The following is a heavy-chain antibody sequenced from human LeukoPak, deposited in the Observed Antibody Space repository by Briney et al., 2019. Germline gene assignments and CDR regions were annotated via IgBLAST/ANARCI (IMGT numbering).Heavy chain of an antibody. CDR2: ISYDGSNK. J-gene: IGHJ4*02. CDR1: GFTFSSYA. D-gene: IGHD3-22*01. Sequence: PGGSLRPSCAASGFTFSSYAMHWVRQAPGKGLEWVAVISYDGSNKYCADSVKGRFTISRDNSKNTLYLQMNSLRAEDTAVYYCARDRDSSGYPYYFDYWGQGTLVTVSS. V-gene: IGHV3-30-3*01. CDR3: ARDRDSSGYPYYFDY.